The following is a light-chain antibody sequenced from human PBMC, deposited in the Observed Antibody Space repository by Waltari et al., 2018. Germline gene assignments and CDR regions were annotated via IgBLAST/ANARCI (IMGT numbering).Light chain of an antibody. CDR2: GKD. Sequence: SSELPQDPAVSVTLGQTVRFTCHGDSLITSSASWYKLKPGQAPVLVIYGKDKRPSGVPDRISGYSSGTTSSLTITGAQAEDEADYYCYSRKGSANQVVFAGGTKVTVL. J-gene: IGLJ3*02. CDR1: SLITSS. V-gene: IGLV3-19*01. CDR3: YSRKGSANQVV.